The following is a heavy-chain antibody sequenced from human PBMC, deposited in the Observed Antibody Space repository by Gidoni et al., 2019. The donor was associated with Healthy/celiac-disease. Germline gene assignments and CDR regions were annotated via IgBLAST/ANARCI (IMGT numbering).Heavy chain of an antibody. Sequence: QVQLVESGGGGVKPGGYRRRSWQAAGVTLRDYYMSWIRPAPGKGLEWVSYIRSSGSTIYYADSVKGRFTISRDNAKNSLYLQMNSLRAEDTAVYYCARVPTTRGGSGSYPYWGQGTLVTVSS. J-gene: IGHJ4*02. CDR3: ARVPTTRGGSGSYPY. CDR1: GVTLRDYY. D-gene: IGHD3-10*01. V-gene: IGHV3-11*01. CDR2: IRSSGSTI.